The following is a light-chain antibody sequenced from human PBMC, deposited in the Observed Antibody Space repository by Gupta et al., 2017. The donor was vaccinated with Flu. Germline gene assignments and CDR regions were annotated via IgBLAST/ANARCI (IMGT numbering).Light chain of an antibody. V-gene: IGLV1-40*01. J-gene: IGLJ1*01. CDR3: QSFDSSLNIYV. CDR2: ANF. CDR1: SSNIGAGYE. Sequence: QSVLSQPPSVSGAPGQRVTIPCTGSSSNIGAGYEVHWYQHLPGTAPKLLIYANFDRPSGVPDRFSGSKSGISASLAITGLQAEDEADYYCQSFDSSLNIYVFGTGTNVTVL.